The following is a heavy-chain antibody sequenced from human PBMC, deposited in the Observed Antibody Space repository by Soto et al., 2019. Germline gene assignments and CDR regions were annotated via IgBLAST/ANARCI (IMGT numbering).Heavy chain of an antibody. V-gene: IGHV1-69*12. J-gene: IGHJ6*02. CDR3: ARHLGGNHYYYGMDV. CDR2: IIPIFGTA. D-gene: IGHD3-16*01. Sequence: QVQLVQSGAEVKKPGSSVKVSCKASGGTFSSYAISWVRQAPGQGLEWMGGIIPIFGTADYAQKFQGRVTITADDGPSTSHMELSSLRPAATAVYYCARHLGGNHYYYGMDVLGQGTTVTVSS. CDR1: GGTFSSYA.